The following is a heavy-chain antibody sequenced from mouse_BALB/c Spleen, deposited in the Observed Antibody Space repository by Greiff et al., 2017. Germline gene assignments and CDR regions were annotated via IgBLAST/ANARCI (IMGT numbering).Heavy chain of an antibody. CDR2: IWSGGST. V-gene: IGHV2-2*02. CDR1: GFSLPSFG. D-gene: IGHD2-4*01. CDR3: ARNSDDDDEDAMDY. J-gene: IGHJ4*01. Sequence: QVQLKESGPGLVQPSQSLSITCTVSGFSLPSFGVHRVRQSPGKGLEWLGVIWSGGSTDYNAAFISRLSISKDNSKSQVFFTMNSLQANDTDIYYCARNSDDDDEDAMDYWGQGTSVTVSS.